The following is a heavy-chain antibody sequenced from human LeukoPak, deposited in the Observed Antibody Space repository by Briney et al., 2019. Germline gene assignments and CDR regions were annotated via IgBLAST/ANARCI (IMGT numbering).Heavy chain of an antibody. D-gene: IGHD2-2*01. CDR3: ARVYQSAEYYFDY. V-gene: IGHV4-59*01. CDR2: IYYTGST. Sequence: SETLTLTCTVSGGSIDSYYWSWIRQPPGKGLEWIGYIYYTGSTEYHPSLKSRVTISLDTSKNQFSLKLTSVTAADTAVYYCARVYQSAEYYFDYWGQGNLVSVSS. J-gene: IGHJ4*02. CDR1: GGSIDSYY.